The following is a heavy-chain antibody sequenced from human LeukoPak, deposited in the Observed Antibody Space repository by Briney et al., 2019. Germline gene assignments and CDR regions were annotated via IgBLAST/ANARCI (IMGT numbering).Heavy chain of an antibody. D-gene: IGHD3-3*01. CDR2: ISSSSSTK. Sequence: PGGSLRLSCTASGFIFSTYTMNWVRQAPGKGLEWISYISSSSSTKYYADSVKGRFTISRDNAKNSLFLQMNSLRAEDTAVYYCTRAMYYDFWSGSLDYWGQGTLVTVSS. J-gene: IGHJ4*02. V-gene: IGHV3-48*01. CDR1: GFIFSTYT. CDR3: TRAMYYDFWSGSLDY.